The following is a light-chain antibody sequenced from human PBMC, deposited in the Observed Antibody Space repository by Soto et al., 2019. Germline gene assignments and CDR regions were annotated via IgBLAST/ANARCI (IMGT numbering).Light chain of an antibody. CDR3: QEYETFSPWT. Sequence: EIQITQSPSSLAAPVGGRGNITCRASQIISSWLAWYQQKPGKAPKLLIYKASSLESGVPSRFSGSGSGTEFTLAISSLQPDDFATYYCQEYETFSPWTCGEGTK. CDR2: KAS. CDR1: QIISSW. V-gene: IGKV1-5*03. J-gene: IGKJ1*01.